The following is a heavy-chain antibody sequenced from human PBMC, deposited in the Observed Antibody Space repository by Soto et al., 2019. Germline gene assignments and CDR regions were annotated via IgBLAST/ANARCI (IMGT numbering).Heavy chain of an antibody. CDR3: VASGYSYGMDV. CDR1: GGFSRAYY. D-gene: IGHD1-26*01. CDR2: TYSSGST. Sequence: QVQLQESGPGLVKPSETLSLTCTVSGGFSRAYYCSWIRQPAGKGLEWIGYTYSSGSTNYNPSLKSRVTISVDTSKNQLSLKLSSVTAADTAVYYCVASGYSYGMDVWGQGTTVTVSS. V-gene: IGHV4-59*01. J-gene: IGHJ6*02.